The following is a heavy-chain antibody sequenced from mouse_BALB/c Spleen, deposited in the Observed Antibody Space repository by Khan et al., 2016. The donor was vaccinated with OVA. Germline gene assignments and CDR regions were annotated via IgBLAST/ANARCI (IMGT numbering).Heavy chain of an antibody. CDR1: GFTFSSYS. V-gene: IGHV5-6*01. CDR3: ARHLTGSFAY. CDR2: MSSGGDYT. D-gene: IGHD4-1*01. J-gene: IGHJ3*01. Sequence: EVQLQESGGDLVKPGGSLKLSCAASGFTFSSYSMSWVRQIPDKRLEWVATMSSGGDYTYYPDSVKGRFTISRDTAKNTLYLQMSSLKSEDTAMYYCARHLTGSFAYWGKGTLVTVSA.